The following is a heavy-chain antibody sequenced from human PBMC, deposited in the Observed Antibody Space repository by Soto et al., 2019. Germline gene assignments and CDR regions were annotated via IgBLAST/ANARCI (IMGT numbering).Heavy chain of an antibody. D-gene: IGHD3-10*01. V-gene: IGHV3-72*01. CDR3: ARSVRLGRNDY. CDR1: GFVLSDHY. Sequence: EVDLVESGGGLVQPGGSLRLSCIASGFVLSDHYVDWVRRAPGKGLEWIGSITDKAEGLKFAHAASLESRIRISRDESNNAVHLQMDSLEIEDTAVYYCARSVRLGRNDYWCQGTLVTVSS. J-gene: IGHJ4*02. CDR2: ITDKAEGLKF.